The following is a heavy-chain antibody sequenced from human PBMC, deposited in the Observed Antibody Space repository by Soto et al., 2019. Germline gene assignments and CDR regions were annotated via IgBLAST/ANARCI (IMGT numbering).Heavy chain of an antibody. CDR2: IIPIFGTA. V-gene: IGHV1-69*06. CDR3: ARGPVPATRVAVALGY. D-gene: IGHD2-2*01. J-gene: IGHJ4*02. CDR1: GGTFSSYA. Sequence: QVQLVQSGAEVKKPGSSVKVSCKASGGTFSSYAISWVRQAPGQGLERMGGIIPIFGTANYAQKFQGRVTITADKSTSTAYMGLSSLRSEDTAVYYCARGPVPATRVAVALGYWGQCTLVTVSS.